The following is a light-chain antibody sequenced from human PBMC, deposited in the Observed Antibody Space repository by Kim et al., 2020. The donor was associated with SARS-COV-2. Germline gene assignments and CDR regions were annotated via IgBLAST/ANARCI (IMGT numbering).Light chain of an antibody. CDR3: HQYAASPRT. CDR1: QSVSSNY. CDR2: GAS. V-gene: IGKV3-20*01. Sequence: APGERATLSCRASQSVSSNYLAWYQRKPGQAPRLLIYGASNRATDIPDRFSGSGSGTDFILTTSSLGPEDFAVYYCHQYAASPRTFGQGTKVDIK. J-gene: IGKJ1*01.